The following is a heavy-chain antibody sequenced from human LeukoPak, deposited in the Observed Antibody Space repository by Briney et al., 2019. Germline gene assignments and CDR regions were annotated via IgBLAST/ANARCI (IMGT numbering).Heavy chain of an antibody. D-gene: IGHD1-14*01. CDR1: GFTFDDYA. CDR3: AKGYDRSAYYYYMDV. V-gene: IGHV3-9*01. CDR2: ISWNSGSI. Sequence: PGGSLRLSCAASGFTFDDYAMHWVRQAPGKGLEWVSGISWNSGSIGYADSVKGRFTISRDNAKNSLYLQMNSLRAEDTALYYCAKGYDRSAYYYYMDVWGKGTTVTVSS. J-gene: IGHJ6*03.